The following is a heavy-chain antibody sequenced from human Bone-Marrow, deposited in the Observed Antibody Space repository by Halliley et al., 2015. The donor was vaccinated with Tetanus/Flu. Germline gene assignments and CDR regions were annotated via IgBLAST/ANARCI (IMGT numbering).Heavy chain of an antibody. D-gene: IGHD3-22*01. Sequence: LVKPTQTLTLTCTFSGFSLTSWGVGVGWIRQPPGKALEWLALVYWSDDEHYSPSLKSRLTITKDTSKKQVVLTMTNMDPLDTATYFCVHTYYDTSGPLPIDYWGPGTLVTISS. J-gene: IGHJ4*02. CDR2: VYWSDDE. CDR1: GFSLTSWGVG. CDR3: VHTYYDTSGPLPIDY. V-gene: IGHV2-5*01.